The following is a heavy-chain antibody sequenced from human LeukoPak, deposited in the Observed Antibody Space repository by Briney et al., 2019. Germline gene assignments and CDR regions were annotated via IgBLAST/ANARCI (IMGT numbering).Heavy chain of an antibody. CDR2: LFFSGNS. Sequence: PSETLSLTCTVSGGSIRSSYYWGWIRQPSGEGLEWIGSLFFSGNSHYNPSLKGRVTMSVDTSKNQFSLRLSSVTAADTAVYYCARSNSFYYDSWGQGTLVTVSS. CDR1: GGSIRSSYY. D-gene: IGHD3-16*01. V-gene: IGHV4-39*07. J-gene: IGHJ5*02. CDR3: ARSNSFYYDS.